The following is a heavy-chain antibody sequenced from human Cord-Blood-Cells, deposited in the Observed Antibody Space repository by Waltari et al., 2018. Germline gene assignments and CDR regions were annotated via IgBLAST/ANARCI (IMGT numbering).Heavy chain of an antibody. Sequence: WIGSIYYSGSTYYNPSLKSRVTISVDTSKNQFSLKLSSVTAADTAVYYCARRLVGAWFDPWGQGTLVTVSS. CDR3: ARRLVGAWFDP. J-gene: IGHJ5*02. V-gene: IGHV4-39*01. CDR2: IYYSGST. D-gene: IGHD3-16*01.